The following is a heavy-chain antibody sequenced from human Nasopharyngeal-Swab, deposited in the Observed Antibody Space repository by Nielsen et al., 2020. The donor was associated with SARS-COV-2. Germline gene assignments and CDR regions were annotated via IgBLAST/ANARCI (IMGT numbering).Heavy chain of an antibody. Sequence: GGSLRLSCAASGFTFSSYGMHWVRQAPGKGLEWVAVISYDGSNKYYADSVKGRFTISRDNSKNTLYLQINSLRAEDTAVYYCAKDLGLYYYDSSGYYCPDYWGQGTLVTVSS. CDR1: GFTFSSYG. J-gene: IGHJ4*02. CDR3: AKDLGLYYYDSSGYYCPDY. D-gene: IGHD3-22*01. CDR2: ISYDGSNK. V-gene: IGHV3-30*18.